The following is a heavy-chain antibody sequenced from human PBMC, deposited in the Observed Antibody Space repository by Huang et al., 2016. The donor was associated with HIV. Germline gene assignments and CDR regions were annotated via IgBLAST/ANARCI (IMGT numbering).Heavy chain of an antibody. Sequence: WFCVGPLLPGEGLGWMGLIYPGDPDPRYSPSFQGRVSIAADKSFNTAYLHWSSLRASDTAIYYCVRRGFDSNTWIFDSWGQGTLVTVSS. CDR3: VRRGFDSNTWIFDS. V-gene: IGHV5-51*01. CDR1: W. J-gene: IGHJ4*02. CDR2: IYPGDPDP. D-gene: IGHD3-22*01.